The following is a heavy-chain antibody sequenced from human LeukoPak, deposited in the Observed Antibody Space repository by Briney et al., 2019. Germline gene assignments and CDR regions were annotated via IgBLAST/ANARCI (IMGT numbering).Heavy chain of an antibody. CDR1: GFTFDDYA. CDR2: ISGDGGST. V-gene: IGHV3-43*02. CDR3: AKERNYYDSTGPFDY. Sequence: PGGSLRLSCAASGFTFDDYAMHWVRQAPGKCLEWVSLISGDGGSTYYADSVKGRFTISRDNSKNSLYLQMNGLRTEDTALYYCAKERNYYDSTGPFDYWGQGTLVTVSS. J-gene: IGHJ4*02. D-gene: IGHD3-22*01.